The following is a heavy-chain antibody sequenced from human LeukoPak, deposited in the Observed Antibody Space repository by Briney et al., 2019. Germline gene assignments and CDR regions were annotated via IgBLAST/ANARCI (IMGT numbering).Heavy chain of an antibody. CDR1: GFTFSSYG. Sequence: PGGSLGLSCAASGFTFSSYGMHWVRQAPGKGLEWVAVISYDGSNKYYADSVKGRFTISRDNSKNTLYLQMNSLRAEDTAVYYCARTDTSVSFDYWGQGTLVTVSS. J-gene: IGHJ4*02. CDR2: ISYDGSNK. V-gene: IGHV3-30*03. D-gene: IGHD2-2*01. CDR3: ARTDTSVSFDY.